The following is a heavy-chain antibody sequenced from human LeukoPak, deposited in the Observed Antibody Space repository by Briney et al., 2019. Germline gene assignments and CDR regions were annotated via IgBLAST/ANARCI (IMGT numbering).Heavy chain of an antibody. CDR1: GASIGSSIHY. V-gene: IGHV4-39*02. CDR3: ARVTTGSTTLDS. D-gene: IGHD1-1*01. Sequence: PSETLSLTCAVSGASIGSSIHYWGWVRQPPGKGLEWIGSVYYSGGTYYNPSLESRLTISVDTSNNRFSLKLKSVTAADTAVFYCARVTTGSTTLDSWGQGILVTVSP. CDR2: VYYSGGT. J-gene: IGHJ5*01.